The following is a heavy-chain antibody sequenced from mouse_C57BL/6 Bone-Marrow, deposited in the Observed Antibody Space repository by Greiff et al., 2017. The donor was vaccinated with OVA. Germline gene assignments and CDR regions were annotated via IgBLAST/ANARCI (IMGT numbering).Heavy chain of an antibody. CDR2: INPNNGGT. V-gene: IGHV1-22*01. CDR1: GYTFTDYN. Sequence: EVQLKESGPELVKPGASVKMSCKASGYTFTDYNMHWVKQSHGKSLEWIGYINPNNGGTSYNQKFKGKATLTVNKSSSTAYMELRSLTSEDSAVYYCARDYYGSSFFAYWGQGTLVTVSA. CDR3: ARDYYGSSFFAY. D-gene: IGHD1-1*01. J-gene: IGHJ3*01.